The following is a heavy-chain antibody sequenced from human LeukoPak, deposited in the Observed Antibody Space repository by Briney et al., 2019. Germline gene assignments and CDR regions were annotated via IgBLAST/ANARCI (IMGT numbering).Heavy chain of an antibody. Sequence: PSETLSLTCIVSGYSISSGYYWGWIRQPPGKGLEWIGSIYHSGSTYYNPSLKSRVTISVDTSKNQFSLKLSSVTAADTAVYYCALTQGYSSGPTDYWGQGTLVTVSS. V-gene: IGHV4-38-2*02. CDR3: ALTQGYSSGPTDY. CDR2: IYHSGST. D-gene: IGHD6-19*01. CDR1: GYSISSGYY. J-gene: IGHJ4*02.